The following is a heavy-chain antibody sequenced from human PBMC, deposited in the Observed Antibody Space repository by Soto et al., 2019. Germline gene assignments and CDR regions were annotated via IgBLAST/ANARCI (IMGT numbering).Heavy chain of an antibody. CDR1: GFTFSGYA. CDR3: AKGSGGDSYYGVDV. V-gene: IGHV3-30-3*02. CDR2: ISYDGSNK. J-gene: IGHJ6*02. D-gene: IGHD3-16*01. Sequence: QVQLVESGGGVVQPGRSLRLSCAASGFTFSGYALHWVRLAPGKGLEWLALISYDGSNKYYADSVKGRFTISRDNSKNTMYLQMDSLRADDTAVVYCAKGSGGDSYYGVDVWGQGTTVTVSS.